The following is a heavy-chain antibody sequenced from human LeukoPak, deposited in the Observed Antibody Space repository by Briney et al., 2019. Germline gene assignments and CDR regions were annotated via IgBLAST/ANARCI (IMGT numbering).Heavy chain of an antibody. J-gene: IGHJ4*02. CDR3: ATEVRWLQSAGY. CDR1: GYTLTELS. Sequence: ASVKVSCKVSGYTLTELSMHWVRQAPGKGLEWMGGFDPEDGETIYAQKFQGRVTMTEDTSTDTAYMELSSLRSEDTAVYYCATEVRWLQSAGYWGQGTLVTVSS. CDR2: FDPEDGET. V-gene: IGHV1-24*01. D-gene: IGHD5-24*01.